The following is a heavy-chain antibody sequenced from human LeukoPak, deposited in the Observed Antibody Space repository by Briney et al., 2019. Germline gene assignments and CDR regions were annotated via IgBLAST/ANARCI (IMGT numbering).Heavy chain of an antibody. V-gene: IGHV3-9*01. Sequence: GRSLRLSCAASGFTFEDYAMHWVRQAPGKGLEWVSGISWNSGSIGYADSVKGRFTISRDNAKNSLYLQMNSLRAEDTALYYCAKDSEGGYYLHDAFDIWGQGTMVTVSS. CDR2: ISWNSGSI. CDR3: AKDSEGGYYLHDAFDI. J-gene: IGHJ3*02. CDR1: GFTFEDYA. D-gene: IGHD3-22*01.